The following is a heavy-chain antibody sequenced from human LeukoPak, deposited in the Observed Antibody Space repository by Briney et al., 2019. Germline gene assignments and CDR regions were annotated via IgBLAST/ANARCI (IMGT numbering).Heavy chain of an antibody. J-gene: IGHJ3*02. V-gene: IGHV3-72*01. CDR2: TRNKANSYTT. CDR3: AISLTSTYTFDI. D-gene: IGHD3-9*01. Sequence: PGGSLRLSCAVSGFSFSDHHMDWVRQAPGKGLEWVGRTRNKANSYTTEYAASVKGRFTISRDDSKSSLYLQINSLKTEDTAVYYCAISLTSTYTFDIWGQGTMVTVSS. CDR1: GFSFSDHH.